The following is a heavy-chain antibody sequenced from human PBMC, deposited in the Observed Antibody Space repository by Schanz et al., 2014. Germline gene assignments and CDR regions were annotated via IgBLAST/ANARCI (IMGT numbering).Heavy chain of an antibody. CDR3: ARLEYTSGWQGFDY. CDR1: RGSIGSTNW. V-gene: IGHV4-4*02. Sequence: QVQLQESGPGLVKPSGTLSLTCTISRGSIGSTNWWSWLRQSPRKGLEWISDIYETGRTNYNPSLRGRSTVPVNKPRTHSSRSLTAVTAADTAVYYCARLEYTSGWQGFDYWGQGILVTVSP. D-gene: IGHD1-1*01. J-gene: IGHJ4*02. CDR2: IYETGRT.